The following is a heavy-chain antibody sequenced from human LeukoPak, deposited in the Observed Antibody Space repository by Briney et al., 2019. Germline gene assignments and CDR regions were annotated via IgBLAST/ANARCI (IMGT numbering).Heavy chain of an antibody. V-gene: IGHV3-7*01. CDR2: IKEDGSEK. J-gene: IGHJ4*02. Sequence: GGSLRLSCAASGFIFSSYWMAWVRQAPGKGLEWVANIKEDGSEKNYVDSVKGRFTISRDNAKNSLYLQMNSLRAEDTAVYYCARDAGYGYDRFDYWGQGTQVAVSS. D-gene: IGHD5-18*01. CDR3: ARDAGYGYDRFDY. CDR1: GFIFSSYW.